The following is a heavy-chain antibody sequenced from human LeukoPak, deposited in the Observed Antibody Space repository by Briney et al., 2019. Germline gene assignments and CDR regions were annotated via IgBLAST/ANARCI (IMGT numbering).Heavy chain of an antibody. D-gene: IGHD3-10*01. CDR2: ISAYNGNT. CDR1: GYTFTSYG. CDR3: ARDWGPYYYGSGSYPDAFDI. V-gene: IGHV1-18*01. J-gene: IGHJ3*02. Sequence: ASVKVSCKASGYTFTSYGISWVRQAPGQGLEWMGWISAYNGNTNYAQKLQGRVTMTTDTSTSIAYMELRSLRSDDTAVYYCARDWGPYYYGSGSYPDAFDIWGQGTMVTVSS.